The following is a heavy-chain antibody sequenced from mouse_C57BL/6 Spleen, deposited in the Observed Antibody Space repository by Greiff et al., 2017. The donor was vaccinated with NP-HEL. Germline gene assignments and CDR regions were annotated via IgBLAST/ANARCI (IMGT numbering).Heavy chain of an antibody. CDR2: ILPGSGST. CDR3: ACTNYYGSSYSAMDY. Sequence: QVQLQQSGAELMKPGASVKLSCKATGYTFTGYWIEWVKQRHGQGLEWIGEILPGSGSTNYNEKFKGKATLTAATSSNTAYMQLSSLTTEDSAIYYCACTNYYGSSYSAMDYWGQGTSVTVSS. V-gene: IGHV1-9*01. CDR1: GYTFTGYW. D-gene: IGHD1-1*01. J-gene: IGHJ4*01.